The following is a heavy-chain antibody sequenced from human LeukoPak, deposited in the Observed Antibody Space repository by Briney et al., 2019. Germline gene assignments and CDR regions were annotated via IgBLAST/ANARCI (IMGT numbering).Heavy chain of an antibody. Sequence: GRSLRLSCAASGFTFSSCGMHWVRQAPGKGLEWVAVISYDGSNKYYADSVKGRFTISRDNSKNTLYLQMNSLRAEDTAVYYCAKMDSSSSKDYWGQGTLVTVSS. J-gene: IGHJ4*02. CDR2: ISYDGSNK. CDR3: AKMDSSSSKDY. D-gene: IGHD6-6*01. CDR1: GFTFSSCG. V-gene: IGHV3-30*18.